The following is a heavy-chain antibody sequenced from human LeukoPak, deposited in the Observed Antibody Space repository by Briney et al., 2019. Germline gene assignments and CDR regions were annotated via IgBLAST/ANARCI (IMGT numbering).Heavy chain of an antibody. V-gene: IGHV3-23*03. CDR3: AKDGDTMSGTYYYDMDV. J-gene: IGHJ6*03. D-gene: IGHD1-26*01. Sequence: GGSLRLSCAASGFTLSSYAMSWVRQAPGKGLEWVSVIYSGANTYYADSVKGRFTISRDNSKNTLYLQMNSLRGEDTAVYYCAKDGDTMSGTYYYDMDVWGKGTTVTIS. CDR2: IYSGANT. CDR1: GFTLSSYA.